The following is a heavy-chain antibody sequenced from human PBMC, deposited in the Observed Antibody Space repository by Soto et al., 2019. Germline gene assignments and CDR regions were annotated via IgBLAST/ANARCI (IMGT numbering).Heavy chain of an antibody. CDR3: AREWGSVDAFDY. Sequence: QVQLVQSGAEVKKPGASVKVSCKASGYTFTSYGISWVRQAPGQGLEWMGWISAYNGNTNYAQKLQGRVTMTTDTSTRTAYTELRSLRSDDTAVDCGAREWGSVDAFDYWGKGTLVAVSS. J-gene: IGHJ4*02. V-gene: IGHV1-18*01. CDR1: GYTFTSYG. D-gene: IGHD3-10*01. CDR2: ISAYNGNT.